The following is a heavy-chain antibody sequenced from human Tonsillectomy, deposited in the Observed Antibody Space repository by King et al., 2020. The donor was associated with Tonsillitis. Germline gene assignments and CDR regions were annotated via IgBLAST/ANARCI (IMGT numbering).Heavy chain of an antibody. J-gene: IGHJ5*02. CDR1: GGSFSGYY. V-gene: IGHV4-34*01. D-gene: IGHD2-2*02. CDR3: ARGPKPLRGYCSSTSCYTATEDSRKRGGGSWFDP. Sequence: VQLQQWGAGLLKPSETLSLTCAVYGGSFSGYYWSWIRQPPGKGLEWIGEINHSGSTNYNPSLKSRVTVSVDTSKNQFSLKLSSVTAADTAVYYCARGPKPLRGYCSSTSCYTATEDSRKRGGGSWFDPWGQGTLVTVSS. CDR2: INHSGST.